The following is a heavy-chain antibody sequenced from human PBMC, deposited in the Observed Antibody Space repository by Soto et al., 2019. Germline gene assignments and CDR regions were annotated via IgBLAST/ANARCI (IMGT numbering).Heavy chain of an antibody. CDR1: GGSISSYY. J-gene: IGHJ4*02. CDR3: ASSRGSPVPLDY. CDR2: IYYSGST. V-gene: IGHV4-59*12. Sequence: SDTLSLTCTVSGGSISSYYWSWIRQPPGKGLEWIGYIYYSGSTNYNPSLKSRVTISVDTSKNQFSLKLSSVTAADTAVYYCASSRGSPVPLDYWGQGTLVTVS. D-gene: IGHD1-26*01.